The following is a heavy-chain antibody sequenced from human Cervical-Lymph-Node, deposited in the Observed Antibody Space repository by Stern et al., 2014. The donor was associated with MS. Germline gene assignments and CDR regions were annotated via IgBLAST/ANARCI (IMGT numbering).Heavy chain of an antibody. J-gene: IGHJ4*02. V-gene: IGHV7-4-1*02. CDR2: INTNSGDP. CDR3: ARRACRICPLDY. CDR1: GYTFPVYA. D-gene: IGHD1-14*01. Sequence: VQLVQSGSELKKPGASVKVSCKASGYTFPVYAMNWVRQAPGQRPELMGWINTNSGDPMYAQGFTGRIVFSLATSVSTAYLQISSLKAEDTAVYYCARRACRICPLDYWGQGTLVTVSS.